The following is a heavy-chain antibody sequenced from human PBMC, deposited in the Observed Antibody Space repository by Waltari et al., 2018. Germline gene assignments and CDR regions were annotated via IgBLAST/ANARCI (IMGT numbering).Heavy chain of an antibody. D-gene: IGHD2-2*02. J-gene: IGHJ4*02. Sequence: EVQLVESGGGLVKPGGSLRRSCAASGFTFSSYSMNWVRQAPGKGLEWVANIKQDGSEKFYVDSVKGRFIISRDNAKNSLYLQMNSLRVEDTAVYFCARGRVIPDYWGQGTLVTVSS. CDR3: ARGRVIPDY. V-gene: IGHV3-7*01. CDR1: GFTFSSYS. CDR2: IKQDGSEK.